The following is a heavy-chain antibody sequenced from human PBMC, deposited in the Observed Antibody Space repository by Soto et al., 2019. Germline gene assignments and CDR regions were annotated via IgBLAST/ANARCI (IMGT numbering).Heavy chain of an antibody. CDR2: TYYRSKWYN. CDR1: GDSVSSNSAA. J-gene: IGHJ6*02. Sequence: SQTLSLTCAISGDSVSSNSAAWNRIRQSPSRGLEWLGRTYYRSKWYNDYAVSVKSRITINPDTSKNQFSLQLNSVTPEDTAVYYCARAITMIVVTDCYYGMDVWGQGTTVTVSS. D-gene: IGHD3-22*01. V-gene: IGHV6-1*01. CDR3: ARAITMIVVTDCYYGMDV.